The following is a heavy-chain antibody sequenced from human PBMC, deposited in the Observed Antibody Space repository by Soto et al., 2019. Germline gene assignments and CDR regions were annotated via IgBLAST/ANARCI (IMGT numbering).Heavy chain of an antibody. Sequence: QVQLQESGPGVVKPSQTLSLTCTVSGGSISSGGYYWSWIRQHPGKGLEWIGYIYYSGSTYYNPSLKSRVTISVDTSKKQFSLKLSSVTAADTAVYYCARGGSSSPYFDDWGQGTLVTVSS. CDR1: GGSISSGGYY. CDR2: IYYSGST. CDR3: ARGGSSSPYFDD. J-gene: IGHJ4*02. D-gene: IGHD6-13*01. V-gene: IGHV4-31*03.